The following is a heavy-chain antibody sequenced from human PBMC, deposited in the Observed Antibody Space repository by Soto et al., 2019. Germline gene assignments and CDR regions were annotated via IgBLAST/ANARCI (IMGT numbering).Heavy chain of an antibody. CDR2: ISGSGGST. V-gene: IGHV3-23*01. J-gene: IGHJ4*02. CDR3: ANDLLVRGVIDY. D-gene: IGHD3-10*01. CDR1: GLTFSSYA. Sequence: TGGSLRLSCAASGLTFSSYAMSWVRQAPGKGLEWVSAISGSGGSTYYADSVKGRFTISRDNSKNTLYLQMNSLRAEDTAVYYCANDLLVRGVIDYWGQGTLVTVSS.